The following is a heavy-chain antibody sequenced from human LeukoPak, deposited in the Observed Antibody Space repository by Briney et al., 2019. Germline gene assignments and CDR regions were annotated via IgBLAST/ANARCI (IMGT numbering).Heavy chain of an antibody. D-gene: IGHD6-13*01. Sequence: SETLSLTCTVSGGSISSGSYYWGWIRQPPGKGLEWIGSIYYSGSTYYNPSLKSRVAISVDTSKNQFSLKLSSVTAADTAVYYCASEYSSSWYSKYFQHWGQGTLVTVSS. CDR1: GGSISSGSYY. CDR2: IYYSGST. J-gene: IGHJ1*01. V-gene: IGHV4-39*01. CDR3: ASEYSSSWYSKYFQH.